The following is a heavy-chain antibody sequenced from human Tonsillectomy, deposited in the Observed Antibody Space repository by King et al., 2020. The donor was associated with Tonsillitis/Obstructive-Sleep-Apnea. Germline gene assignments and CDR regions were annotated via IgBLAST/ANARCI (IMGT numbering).Heavy chain of an antibody. J-gene: IGHJ6*03. V-gene: IGHV4-59*01. CDR1: GGSISRYY. Sequence: QLQESGPGLVKPSETLSLTCTVSGGSISRYYWSCIRQPPGKGLEWIGYIYYSGSTNYNPSLKSRVTISVDTSKNQFSLKLSSVTAADTAVYYCARGLRTLGNYYYYYYMDVWGKGTTVTVSS. CDR2: IYYSGST. CDR3: ARGLRTLGNYYYYYYMDV. D-gene: IGHD3-16*01.